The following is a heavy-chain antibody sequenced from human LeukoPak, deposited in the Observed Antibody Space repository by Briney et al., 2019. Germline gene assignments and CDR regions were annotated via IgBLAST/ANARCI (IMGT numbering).Heavy chain of an antibody. Sequence: GGSLRLSCVASGLPIADFAMHWVRQAPGKGLEWVSLISGDGVSTFYADSVKGRFSISRDNSKNSLSLEMNSLRTEDTAMYYCARESGRFDYWGQGTLVAVSS. J-gene: IGHJ4*02. CDR2: ISGDGVST. V-gene: IGHV3-43*02. CDR3: ARESGRFDY. CDR1: GLPIADFA.